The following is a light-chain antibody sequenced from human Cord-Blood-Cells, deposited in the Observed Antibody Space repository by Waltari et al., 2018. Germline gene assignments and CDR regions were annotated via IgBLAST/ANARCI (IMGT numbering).Light chain of an antibody. V-gene: IGLV3-19*01. Sequence: SSELIQDPAVSVDLGQTVRITCQGASHRSLYASWYQQKPGQAPVLVISGKNNRPSGIPSRFSGSSSGNTASLTITGAQAEDEADYYCNARDSSGNHVFGTGTKVTVL. J-gene: IGLJ1*01. CDR1: SHRSLY. CDR2: GKN. CDR3: NARDSSGNHV.